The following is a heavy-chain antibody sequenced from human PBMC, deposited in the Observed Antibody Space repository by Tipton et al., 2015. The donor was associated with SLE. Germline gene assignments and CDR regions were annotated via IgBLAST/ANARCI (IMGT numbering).Heavy chain of an antibody. J-gene: IGHJ5*02. V-gene: IGHV3-23*04. CDR1: GFIFNNYA. CDR3: AKWGNWFDP. Sequence: VQLVQSGGDVVRPGGSLRLSCDASGFIFNNYAMSWVRQAPGKGLEWVSAISSSGGSTYYADSVKGRFTISGDTSKNTVYLQMSSLRAEDPALYYCAKWGNWFDPWGQGTLVTVSS. CDR2: ISSSGGST. D-gene: IGHD3-16*01.